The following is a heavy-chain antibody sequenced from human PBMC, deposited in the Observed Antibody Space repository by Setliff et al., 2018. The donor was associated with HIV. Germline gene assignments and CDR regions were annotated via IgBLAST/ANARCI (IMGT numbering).Heavy chain of an antibody. V-gene: IGHV3-7*03. CDR1: GFTFRSYW. D-gene: IGHD6-13*01. CDR3: ARDSGSTWYASSRSNY. J-gene: IGHJ4*02. CDR2: IKQDGSEK. Sequence: GGSLRLSCAASGFTFRSYWMSWVRQAPGKGLEWVANIKQDGSEKYYVDSVKGRFTISRDNAKNSLYLQMNSLRAEDTAVYYCARDSGSTWYASSRSNYWGQGTLVTVPQ.